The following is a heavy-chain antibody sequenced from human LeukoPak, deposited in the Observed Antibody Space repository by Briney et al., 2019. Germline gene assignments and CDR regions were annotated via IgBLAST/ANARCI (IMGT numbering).Heavy chain of an antibody. CDR3: ARDMGYSNSDGSWFDP. V-gene: IGHV4-4*07. CDR1: GGSVSSYY. Sequence: SETLSLTCTVSGGSVSSYYWSWIRQPAGRGLEWIGRIYTTGSTNYNPSLKSRVTMSVDTSKNQFSLKLSSVTAADTAIYYCARDMGYSNSDGSWFDPWGQGTLVTVSS. D-gene: IGHD4-11*01. CDR2: IYTTGST. J-gene: IGHJ5*02.